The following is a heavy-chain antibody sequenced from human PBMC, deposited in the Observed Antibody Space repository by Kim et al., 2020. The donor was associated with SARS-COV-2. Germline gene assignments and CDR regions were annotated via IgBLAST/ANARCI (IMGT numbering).Heavy chain of an antibody. D-gene: IGHD3-10*01. J-gene: IGHJ6*03. Sequence: GGSLRLSCAASGFTFSSYGMHWVRQAPGKGLEWVAVIWYDGSNKYYADSVKGRFTISRDNSKNTLYLQMNSLRAEDTAVYYCARENYGSGSYYDYYYYMDVWGKGPRSPSP. CDR3: ARENYGSGSYYDYYYYMDV. CDR2: IWYDGSNK. V-gene: IGHV3-33*01. CDR1: GFTFSSYG.